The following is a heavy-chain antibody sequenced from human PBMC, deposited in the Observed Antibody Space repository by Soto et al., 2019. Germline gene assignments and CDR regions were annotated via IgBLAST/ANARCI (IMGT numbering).Heavy chain of an antibody. V-gene: IGHV1-18*01. CDR2: ISAYNGNT. CDR3: ARDALGEGIREYYYGMDV. CDR1: GYTFTSYG. D-gene: IGHD7-27*01. Sequence: QVQLVQSGAEVKKPGASVKVSCKASGYTFTSYGISWVRQAPGQGLEWMGWISAYNGNTNYAQKLQGRVTMTTDTSTSTAYMELRSRRSDDTAVYYCARDALGEGIREYYYGMDVWGQGTTVTVSS. J-gene: IGHJ6*02.